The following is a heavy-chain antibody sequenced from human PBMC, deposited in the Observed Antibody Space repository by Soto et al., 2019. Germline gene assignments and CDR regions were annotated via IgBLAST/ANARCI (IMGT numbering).Heavy chain of an antibody. J-gene: IGHJ5*02. CDR1: RYTFTTYA. V-gene: IGHV1-8*01. CDR2: MNPNSGNT. CDR3: AFFIAAAGPVGDNWFDP. D-gene: IGHD6-13*01. Sequence: ASVKVSCKASRYTFTTYAINWVRQATGQGLEWMGWMNPNSGNTVYAQKFQGRVTMTRNTSISTAYMELSSLRSEDTAVYYCAFFIAAAGPVGDNWFDPWGQGTLVTVSS.